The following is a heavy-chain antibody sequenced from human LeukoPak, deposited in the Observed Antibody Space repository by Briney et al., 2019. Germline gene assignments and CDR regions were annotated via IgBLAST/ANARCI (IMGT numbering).Heavy chain of an antibody. Sequence: ASVKVSCKASGYTFTSYYMHWVRQAPGQGLEWMGIINPSGGSTNYAQKFQGRVTITADTSTSTAYMELSSLRSEDTAVYYCARAPYYYGSGSPHGFDYWGQGTLVTVSS. CDR2: INPSGGST. J-gene: IGHJ4*02. CDR1: GYTFTSYY. V-gene: IGHV1-46*01. D-gene: IGHD3-10*01. CDR3: ARAPYYYGSGSPHGFDY.